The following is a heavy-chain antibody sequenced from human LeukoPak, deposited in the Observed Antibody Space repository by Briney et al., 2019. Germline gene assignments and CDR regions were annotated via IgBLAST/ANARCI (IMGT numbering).Heavy chain of an antibody. Sequence: PSETLSLTCIVSGGSISSSNYYWGWIRQSPGKGLEWIGSIYSRGSTYYNPSLKSRVIVSSDMSKNQFSLMLNSVTAADTAVYYCAREFGSYSSSWFIAVAGIGWFDPWGQGTLVTVSS. V-gene: IGHV4-39*07. D-gene: IGHD6-19*01. CDR2: IYSRGST. CDR3: AREFGSYSSSWFIAVAGIGWFDP. J-gene: IGHJ5*02. CDR1: GGSISSSNYY.